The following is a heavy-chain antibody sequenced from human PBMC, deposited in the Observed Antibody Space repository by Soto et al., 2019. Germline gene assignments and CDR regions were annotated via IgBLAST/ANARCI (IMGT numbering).Heavy chain of an antibody. CDR2: ISGSGFNT. CDR3: AKESGLSTDNYDSSGYPIDY. V-gene: IGHV3-23*01. D-gene: IGHD3-22*01. CDR1: GFTFNNYA. Sequence: HPVGSLRFSCAASGFTFNNYAMTWVRQAPGKGLEWISSISGSGFNTYYARSVKGRFTISRDNSKNTLSLELSSLRADDTAVYYCAKESGLSTDNYDSSGYPIDYWGQGTLVTVSS. J-gene: IGHJ4*02.